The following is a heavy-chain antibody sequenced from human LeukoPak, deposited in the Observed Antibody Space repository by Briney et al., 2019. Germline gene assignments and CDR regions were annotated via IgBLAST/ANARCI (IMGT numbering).Heavy chain of an antibody. CDR2: ISAYNGNT. V-gene: IGHV1-18*01. Sequence: ASVKVSCKASGYTFTSYGISWVRQAPGQGLEWMGWISAYNGNTNYAQKLQGRVTITADKSTSTAYMELSSLRSEDTAVYYCASLPTMRAPAGVDYWGQGTLVTVSS. D-gene: IGHD3-22*01. J-gene: IGHJ4*02. CDR3: ASLPTMRAPAGVDY. CDR1: GYTFTSYG.